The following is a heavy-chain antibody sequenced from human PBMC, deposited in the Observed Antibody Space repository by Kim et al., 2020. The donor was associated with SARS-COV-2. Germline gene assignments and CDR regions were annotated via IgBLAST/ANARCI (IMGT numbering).Heavy chain of an antibody. D-gene: IGHD2-2*01. Sequence: GGSLRLSCAASGFTVSSNYMSWVRQAPGKGLEWVSVIYSGGSTYYADSVKGRFTISRHNSKNTLYLQMNSLRAEDTAVYYCARRYCSSTSCPFDPWGQGTLVTVSS. V-gene: IGHV3-53*04. CDR1: GFTVSSNY. CDR3: ARRYCSSTSCPFDP. J-gene: IGHJ5*02. CDR2: IYSGGST.